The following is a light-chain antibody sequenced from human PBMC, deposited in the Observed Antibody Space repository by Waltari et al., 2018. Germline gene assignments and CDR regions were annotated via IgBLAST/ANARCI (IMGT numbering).Light chain of an antibody. CDR1: QAINNE. V-gene: IGKV1-39*01. J-gene: IGKJ2*03. CDR3: HQDYTTPFS. CDR2: AAS. Sequence: DIQMTQSPSSPSASVGDRVTDTCRASQAINNELNWYQQKPGKAPTLLIYAASSLQTGVSSRFSGSGSGTDFTLTISSLQPEDFATYYCHQDYTTPFSFGQGTKVAIK.